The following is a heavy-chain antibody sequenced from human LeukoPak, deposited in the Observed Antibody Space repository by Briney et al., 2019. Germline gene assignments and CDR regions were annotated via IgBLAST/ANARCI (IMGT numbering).Heavy chain of an antibody. D-gene: IGHD3-9*01. Sequence: GGTLRLSCAASGFTFSSYAMSWVRQAPGKGLEWVSAISGSGGSTYYADSVKGRFTISRDNSKNTLYLQMNSLRAEDTAVYYCAKDRELRYFDWLPMFDYWGQGTLVTVSS. J-gene: IGHJ4*02. V-gene: IGHV3-23*01. CDR3: AKDRELRYFDWLPMFDY. CDR1: GFTFSSYA. CDR2: ISGSGGST.